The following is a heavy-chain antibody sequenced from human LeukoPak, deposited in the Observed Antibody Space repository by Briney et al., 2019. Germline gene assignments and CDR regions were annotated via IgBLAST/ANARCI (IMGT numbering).Heavy chain of an antibody. CDR2: ISGSGGST. CDR3: ARRGHTSGWDY. D-gene: IGHD6-19*01. J-gene: IGHJ4*02. Sequence: GGSLRLSCAASGFTFSTYWMSWVRQAPGKGLEWVSAISGSGGSTYYADSVKGRFTISRDNAKNSLYLQMNSLRAEDTAFYYCARRGHTSGWDYWGQGTLVTVSS. CDR1: GFTFSTYW. V-gene: IGHV3-23*01.